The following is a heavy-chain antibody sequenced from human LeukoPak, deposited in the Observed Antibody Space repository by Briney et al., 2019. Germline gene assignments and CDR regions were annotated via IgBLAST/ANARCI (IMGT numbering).Heavy chain of an antibody. V-gene: IGHV3-30-3*01. D-gene: IGHD1-26*01. CDR3: ARDPTLRWELLFWFDY. CDR1: GFTFSSYA. CDR2: ISYDGSNK. J-gene: IGHJ4*02. Sequence: PGRSLRLSCAASGFTFSSYAMHWVRQAPGKGLEWVAVISYDGSNKYYADSVKGRFTISRDNSKNTLYLQMNSLRAEDTAVYYCARDPTLRWELLFWFDYWGQGALVTVSS.